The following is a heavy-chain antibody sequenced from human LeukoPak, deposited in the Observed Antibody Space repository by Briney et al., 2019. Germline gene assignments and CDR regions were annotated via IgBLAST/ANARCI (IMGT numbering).Heavy chain of an antibody. D-gene: IGHD6-19*01. CDR3: ATIAVAGKDFDY. V-gene: IGHV3-43*01. CDR2: ISWDGGST. J-gene: IGHJ4*02. Sequence: GRPLRLSCAASGFTFDDYTMHWVRQAPGKGLEWVSLISWDGGSTYYADSVKGRFTISRDNSKNSLYLQMNSPRTEDTALYYCATIAVAGKDFDYWGQGTLVTVSS. CDR1: GFTFDDYT.